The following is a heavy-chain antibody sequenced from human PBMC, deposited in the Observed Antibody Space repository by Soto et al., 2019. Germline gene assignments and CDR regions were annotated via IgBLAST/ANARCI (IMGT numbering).Heavy chain of an antibody. CDR2: IYYSGST. CDR1: GGSISSYY. CDR3: ARVRLIECSSTSCHYSWGYYFDY. Sequence: SETLSLTCTVSGGSISSYYWSWIRQPPGKGLEWIGYIYYSGSTNYNPSLKSRVTISVDTSKNQFSLKLSSVTAADTAVYYCARVRLIECSSTSCHYSWGYYFDYWGQGTLVTVSS. V-gene: IGHV4-59*01. J-gene: IGHJ4*02. D-gene: IGHD2-2*01.